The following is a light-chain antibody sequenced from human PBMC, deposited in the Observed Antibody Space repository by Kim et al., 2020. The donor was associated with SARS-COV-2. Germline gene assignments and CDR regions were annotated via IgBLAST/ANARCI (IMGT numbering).Light chain of an antibody. CDR2: AAS. J-gene: IGKJ3*01. CDR1: QGSSSY. V-gene: IGKV1-8*01. Sequence: ASTGDRVTITCRASQGSSSYLAWYQQKPGRAPKLLIYAASTLQSGVPSRFSGSGSGTDFTLTISCLQAEDFATYYCQHYYSYPPTFGPVTKVDI. CDR3: QHYYSYPPT.